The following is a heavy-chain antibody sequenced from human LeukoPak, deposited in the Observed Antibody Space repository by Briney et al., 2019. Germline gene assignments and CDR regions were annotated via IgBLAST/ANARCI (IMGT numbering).Heavy chain of an antibody. D-gene: IGHD6-19*01. CDR3: ARDYSSGWPFDY. V-gene: IGHV3-21*01. CDR1: GCTFSSYS. Sequence: GGSLRLSCAASGCTFSSYSMNWVRQAPGKGLEWVSSISSSSSYIYYADSVKGRFTISRDNAKNSLYLQMNSLRAEDTAVYYCARDYSSGWPFDYWGQGTLVTVSS. J-gene: IGHJ4*02. CDR2: ISSSSSYI.